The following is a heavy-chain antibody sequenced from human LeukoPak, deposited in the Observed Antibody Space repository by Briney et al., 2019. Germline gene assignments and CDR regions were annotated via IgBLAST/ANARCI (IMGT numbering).Heavy chain of an antibody. J-gene: IGHJ4*02. Sequence: GGSLRLSCAASVFTFSSYPMSWVRQAPWKGQEWVSAISGSGGSTYYADSVKGRFTISRDNSKNTLYLQMNSLRAEDTAVYYCATTKGDYYDSSGPDYWGQGTLVTVSS. V-gene: IGHV3-23*01. CDR2: ISGSGGST. CDR1: VFTFSSYP. D-gene: IGHD3-22*01. CDR3: ATTKGDYYDSSGPDY.